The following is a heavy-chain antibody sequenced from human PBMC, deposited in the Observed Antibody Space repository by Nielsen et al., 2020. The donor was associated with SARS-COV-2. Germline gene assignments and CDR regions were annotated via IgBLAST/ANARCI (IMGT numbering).Heavy chain of an antibody. V-gene: IGHV4-39*07. CDR3: AREVLNWYFDL. Sequence: SETLSLTCTVSGGSISSSSYYWGWIRQPPGKGLEWIGEINHSGSTNYNPSLKSRVTISVDTSKNQFSLKLSSVTAADTAVYYCAREVLNWYFDLWGRGTLGTVSS. CDR2: INHSGST. J-gene: IGHJ2*01. CDR1: GGSISSSSYY. D-gene: IGHD2-8*01.